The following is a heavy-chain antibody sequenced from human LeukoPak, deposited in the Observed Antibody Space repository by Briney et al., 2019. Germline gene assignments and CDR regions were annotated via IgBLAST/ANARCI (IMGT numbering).Heavy chain of an antibody. CDR3: ARGLDASMETAYDY. J-gene: IGHJ4*02. Sequence: GASVKVSCKASGGSFNAYAVSWVRQAPGQGLEWMGGIIPIFGTSNYAQKLQGRVTISTDESTSTAYMEVSSLRSEDTAIYYCARGLDASMETAYDYWGKGTLVTVSS. V-gene: IGHV1-69*05. D-gene: IGHD5-18*01. CDR2: IIPIFGTS. CDR1: GGSFNAYA.